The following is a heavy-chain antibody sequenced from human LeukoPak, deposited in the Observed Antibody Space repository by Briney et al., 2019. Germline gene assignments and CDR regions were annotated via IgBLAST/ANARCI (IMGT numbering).Heavy chain of an antibody. CDR2: IYTSGTT. CDR1: GGSISSYY. D-gene: IGHD2-15*01. J-gene: IGHJ4*02. V-gene: IGHV4-4*07. Sequence: PSETLSLTRAVSGGSISSYYWSWIRQPAGKGLEWIGRIYTSGTTNYNPSLKSRVTMSVDTSKNQFSLNLNSVTAADTAVYYCARTSPRAATFDYWGQGTLVTVSS. CDR3: ARTSPRAATFDY.